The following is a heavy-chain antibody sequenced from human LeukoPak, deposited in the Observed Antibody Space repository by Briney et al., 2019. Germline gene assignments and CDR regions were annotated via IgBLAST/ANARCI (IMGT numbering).Heavy chain of an antibody. J-gene: IGHJ4*02. Sequence: ASVKVSCKTSGYPFNNHGVSWVRQAPGQGLEWMGWINANSGDTNYAQRFQGRLTMTTDTSTTTAYMELRSLSSDDTAVYYCARDWPIVIADYWGQGTLVTVSS. CDR2: INANSGDT. V-gene: IGHV1-18*01. CDR3: ARDWPIVIADY. D-gene: IGHD2/OR15-2a*01. CDR1: GYPFNNHG.